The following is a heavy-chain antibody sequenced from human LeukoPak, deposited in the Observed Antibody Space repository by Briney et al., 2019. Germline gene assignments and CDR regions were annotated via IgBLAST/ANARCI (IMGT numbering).Heavy chain of an antibody. CDR1: GGSISSYY. Sequence: PSETLSLTCTVSGGSISSYYWSWIRQPPGKGLEWIGYIYYSGGTNYNPSLKSRVTISVDTSKNQFSLKLSSVTAADTAVYYCARENKKAAPNYYYYYYMDVWGKGTTVTVSS. D-gene: IGHD6-6*01. J-gene: IGHJ6*03. CDR2: IYYSGGT. V-gene: IGHV4-59*01. CDR3: ARENKKAAPNYYYYYYMDV.